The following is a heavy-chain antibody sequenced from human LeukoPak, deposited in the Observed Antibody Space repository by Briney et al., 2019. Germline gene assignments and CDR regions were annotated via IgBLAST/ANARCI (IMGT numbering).Heavy chain of an antibody. D-gene: IGHD2-15*01. CDR1: GFTFSSYS. CDR2: ISSTSGDV. J-gene: IGHJ4*02. CDR3: AQKGGTDH. Sequence: GGSLRLSCAASGFTFSSYSMNWVRQAPGKALEWISHISSTSGDVYYADSVKSRFTISRDNAKNSLYLQMNSLRVEDTAIYYCAQKGGTDHWGQGTLVTVSS. V-gene: IGHV3-48*01.